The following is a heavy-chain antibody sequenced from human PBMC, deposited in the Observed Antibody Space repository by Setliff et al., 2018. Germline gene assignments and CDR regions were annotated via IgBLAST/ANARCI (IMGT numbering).Heavy chain of an antibody. D-gene: IGHD1-1*01. CDR2: TNSDESSK. CDR3: ARDREGDGNYYMDV. Sequence: GGSLRLSCAASGFTFSDYWMHWVRQVPRKGLVWVSRTNSDESSKTYADSVKGRFTISRDNAKNTVYLQMNSLRAEDTAVYYCARDREGDGNYYMDVWGKGTTVTVSS. V-gene: IGHV3-74*01. J-gene: IGHJ6*03. CDR1: GFTFSDYW.